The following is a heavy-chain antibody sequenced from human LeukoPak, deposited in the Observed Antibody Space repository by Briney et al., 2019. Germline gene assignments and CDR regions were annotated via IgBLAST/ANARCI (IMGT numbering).Heavy chain of an antibody. CDR3: VRDFRYCSSTSCSKHTYYYYYGMDV. Sequence: PGGSLRLSCAASGFTVSSNYMSWVRQAPGKGLEWVSVIYSGGSTYYADSVKGRFTISRDNSKNTLYLQMNSLRAEDTAVYYCVRDFRYCSSTSCSKHTYYYYYGMDVWGQGTTVTVSS. D-gene: IGHD2-2*01. CDR1: GFTVSSNY. CDR2: IYSGGST. V-gene: IGHV3-53*01. J-gene: IGHJ6*02.